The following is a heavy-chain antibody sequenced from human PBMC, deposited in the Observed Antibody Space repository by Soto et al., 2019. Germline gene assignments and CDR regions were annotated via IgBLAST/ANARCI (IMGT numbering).Heavy chain of an antibody. V-gene: IGHV3-23*01. CDR3: AKRDVPHSTSNAYFYDH. J-gene: IGHJ4*02. CDR1: GFPFAPST. Sequence: GGSLRLSCGVSGFPFAPSTMSWVRQAPGKGLEWVSTISVSVGSTYSADSVQGRFTVSSDISDNTLFLRMTSLTADDTAVYFCAKRDVPHSTSNAYFYDHWGRGVLVTVSS. CDR2: ISVSVGST. D-gene: IGHD2-21*02.